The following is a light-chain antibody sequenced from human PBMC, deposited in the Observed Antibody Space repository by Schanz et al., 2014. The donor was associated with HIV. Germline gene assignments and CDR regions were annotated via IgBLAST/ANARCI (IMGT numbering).Light chain of an antibody. CDR2: NTN. J-gene: IGLJ3*02. V-gene: IGLV1-44*01. Sequence: QSVLTQPPSASGTPGQRVTISCSGSSSNIGTNPVNWYQQPPGTAHKGVIHNTNQRPSGVPARLSGSKSGSSAALAISRLQSEDEATYYCAAWDDSLRGGVFGGGTKLTVL. CDR3: AAWDDSLRGGV. CDR1: SSNIGTNP.